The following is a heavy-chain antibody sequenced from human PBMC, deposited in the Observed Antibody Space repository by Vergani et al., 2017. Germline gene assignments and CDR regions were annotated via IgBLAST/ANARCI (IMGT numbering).Heavy chain of an antibody. V-gene: IGHV3-30*04. J-gene: IGHJ2*01. Sequence: QVQLVESGGGVVQPGRSLRLSCAASGFTFSSYAMHWVRQAPGKGLEWVAVISYDGSNKYYADSVKGRFTISRDNSKNTLYLQMNSLRAEDTAVYYCAKIMAVGDTESLYDFWSGFGWYFDLWGRGTLVTVSS. CDR1: GFTFSSYA. CDR3: AKIMAVGDTESLYDFWSGFGWYFDL. CDR2: ISYDGSNK. D-gene: IGHD3-3*01.